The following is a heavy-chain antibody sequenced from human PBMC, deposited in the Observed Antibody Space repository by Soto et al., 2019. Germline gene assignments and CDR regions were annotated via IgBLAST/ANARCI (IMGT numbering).Heavy chain of an antibody. CDR3: ARDNGDAGYGMDV. V-gene: IGHV4-34*01. CDR1: GGSFSGYY. Sequence: PSETLSLTCAVYGGSFSGYYWSWIRQPPGKGLEWIGEINHSGRTNYNPSLKSRVTISVDTSKSQFSLKLSSVTAADTAVYYCARDNGDAGYGMDVWGQGTTVTASS. D-gene: IGHD4-17*01. J-gene: IGHJ6*02. CDR2: INHSGRT.